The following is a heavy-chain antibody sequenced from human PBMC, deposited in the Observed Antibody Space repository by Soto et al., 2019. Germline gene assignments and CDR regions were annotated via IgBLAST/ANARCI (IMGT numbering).Heavy chain of an antibody. CDR3: ARGPSHLYNWNDYYYYGMDV. CDR1: GFTFSSYW. J-gene: IGHJ6*02. Sequence: GGSLRLSCAASGFTFSSYWMHWVRQAPGKGLVWVSRINSDGSSTSYADSVKGRFTISRDNAKNTLYLQMNSLRAEDTAVYYCARGPSHLYNWNDYYYYGMDVWGQGTTVTVSS. D-gene: IGHD1-20*01. CDR2: INSDGSST. V-gene: IGHV3-74*01.